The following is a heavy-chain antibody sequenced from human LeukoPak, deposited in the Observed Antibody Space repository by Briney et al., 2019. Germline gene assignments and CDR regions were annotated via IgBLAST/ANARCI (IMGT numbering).Heavy chain of an antibody. V-gene: IGHV1-58*02. CDR1: GFTFTSSA. D-gene: IGHD3-9*01. J-gene: IGHJ4*02. CDR3: AAANDILTGSFDY. Sequence: GASVKVSCKASGFTFTSSAMQWVRQARGQRLEWIGWIVVGSGNTNYAQKFQERVTITRGMSTSTAYMELSSLRAEDTAVYYCAAANDILTGSFDYWGQGTLVPVSS. CDR2: IVVGSGNT.